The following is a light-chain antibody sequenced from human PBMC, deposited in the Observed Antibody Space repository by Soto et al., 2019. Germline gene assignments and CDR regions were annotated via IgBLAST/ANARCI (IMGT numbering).Light chain of an antibody. CDR3: QQSNSIPHT. CDR2: AAS. CDR1: QSISSY. Sequence: DIQMTQSPSSLSASVGDRVTITCRASQSISSYLNWYQQKPGKAPKLLIYAASSLQSWFPSRFTGSGSGTDFTLTISSLQPEDFATYYCQQSNSIPHTFGQGTKLEIK. J-gene: IGKJ2*01. V-gene: IGKV1-39*01.